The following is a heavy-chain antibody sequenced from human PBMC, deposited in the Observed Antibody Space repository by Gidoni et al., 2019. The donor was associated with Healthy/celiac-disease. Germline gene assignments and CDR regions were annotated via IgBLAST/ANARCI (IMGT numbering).Heavy chain of an antibody. D-gene: IGHD3-22*01. CDR1: GGSSSSSNW. CDR2: IYHSGST. J-gene: IGHJ4*02. Sequence: QVQLQESGPGLVKPSGTLSLTCAVSGGSSSSSNWWRWVRQPPGKGLEWIGEIYHSGSTHHNPSLKSRVTISVDKSKNQFSLKLSSVTAADTAVYYCAATPALYYDSSGTTLDYWGQGTLVTVSS. CDR3: AATPALYYDSSGTTLDY. V-gene: IGHV4-4*02.